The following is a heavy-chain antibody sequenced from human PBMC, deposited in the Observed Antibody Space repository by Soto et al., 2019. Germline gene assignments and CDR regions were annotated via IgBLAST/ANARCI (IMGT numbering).Heavy chain of an antibody. CDR2: INWKSDI. J-gene: IGHJ4*02. CDR1: GFTLDDHA. V-gene: IGHV3-9*01. Sequence: GGSLRLSCAVPGFTLDDHAMHWVRQAPEKGMEWVSGINWKSDIGYADSVKGSFTISRGNAENSLYLQINSLRAEDAALYYCAISQDRGGRTTFIYWGQGTQVTVSS. D-gene: IGHD3-16*01. CDR3: AISQDRGGRTTFIY.